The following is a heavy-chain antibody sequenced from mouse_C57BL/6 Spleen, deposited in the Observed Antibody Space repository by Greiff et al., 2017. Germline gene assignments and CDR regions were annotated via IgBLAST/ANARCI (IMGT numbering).Heavy chain of an antibody. J-gene: IGHJ2*01. CDR1: GYSFTDYN. D-gene: IGHD1-1*01. CDR2: INPNYGTT. Sequence: EVKVVESGPELVKPGASVKISCKASGYSFTDYNMNWVKQSNGKSLEWIGVINPNYGTTNYNQKFKGKATLTVDQSSSTAYMQLNSLTSEDSAVYYCARTVVAPSFDYWGQGTTLTVSS. CDR3: ARTVVAPSFDY. V-gene: IGHV1-39*01.